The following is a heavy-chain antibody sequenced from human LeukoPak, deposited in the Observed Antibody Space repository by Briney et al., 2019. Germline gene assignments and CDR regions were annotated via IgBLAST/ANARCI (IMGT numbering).Heavy chain of an antibody. V-gene: IGHV3-33*01. Sequence: GGSLRLSCAASGFTFSSYAMYWVRQAPGKGLEWVTIIWYDGSNKNYADSVKGRFTISRDNSKNTLYLQMNSLRAEDTAVHYCARGAYCSGGRCPGAFDIWGQGTMVTVSS. CDR3: ARGAYCSGGRCPGAFDI. CDR1: GFTFSSYA. CDR2: IWYDGSNK. D-gene: IGHD2-15*01. J-gene: IGHJ3*02.